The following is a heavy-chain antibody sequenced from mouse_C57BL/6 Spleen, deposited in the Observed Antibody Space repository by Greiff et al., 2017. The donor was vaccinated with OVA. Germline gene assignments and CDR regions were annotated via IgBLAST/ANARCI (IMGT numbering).Heavy chain of an antibody. J-gene: IGHJ1*03. D-gene: IGHD2-14*01. Sequence: EVQLVESGEGLVKPAGSLKLSCAASGFTFSSYAMSWVRQTPEKRLEWVAYISSGGDYIYYADTVKGRFTISRDNARNTLYLQMSSLKSEDTAMYYCTREAHYRGYFDVWGTGTTVTVSS. CDR2: ISSGGDYI. V-gene: IGHV5-9-1*02. CDR1: GFTFSSYA. CDR3: TREAHYRGYFDV.